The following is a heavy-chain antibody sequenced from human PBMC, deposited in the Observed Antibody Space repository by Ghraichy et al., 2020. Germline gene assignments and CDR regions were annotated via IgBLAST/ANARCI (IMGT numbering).Heavy chain of an antibody. Sequence: SETLSLTCTVSGGSISSYYWSWIRQPPGKGLEWIGYIYYSGSTNYNPSLKSRVTISVDTSKNQFSLKLSSVTAADTAVYYCARDQGCSSTSCYRQHGMDVWGQGTTVTVSS. CDR2: IYYSGST. V-gene: IGHV4-59*01. J-gene: IGHJ6*02. CDR3: ARDQGCSSTSCYRQHGMDV. CDR1: GGSISSYY. D-gene: IGHD2-2*01.